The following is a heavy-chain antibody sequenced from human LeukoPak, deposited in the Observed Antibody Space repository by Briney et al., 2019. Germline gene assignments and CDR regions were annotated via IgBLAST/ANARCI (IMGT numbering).Heavy chain of an antibody. CDR2: INHSGST. CDR3: AREGSGNTDIAAPDY. J-gene: IGHJ4*02. D-gene: IGHD5-18*01. V-gene: IGHV4-34*01. Sequence: PSETLSLTCALYGGSPSGYYWSWIRHPPGKGLEWIGEINHSGSTNYNPSLKSRVTISVDTSKNQFSLKLSSGTAADTAEYYCAREGSGNTDIAAPDYWGQGTLVTVSS. CDR1: GGSPSGYY.